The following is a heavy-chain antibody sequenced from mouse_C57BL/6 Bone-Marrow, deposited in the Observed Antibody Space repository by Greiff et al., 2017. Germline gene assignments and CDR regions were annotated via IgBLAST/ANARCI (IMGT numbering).Heavy chain of an antibody. D-gene: IGHD2-5*01. CDR2: IYPGDGDT. J-gene: IGHJ3*01. Sequence: VQLQQSGAELVKPGASVKISCKASGYAFSSYWLNWVKRRPGKGLEWIGQIYPGDGDTNYNGKFKGKATLTADKSSSTAYMQLSSLTSEDSAVYFCASEGTYSNYLFAYWGQGTLVTVSA. V-gene: IGHV1-80*01. CDR3: ASEGTYSNYLFAY. CDR1: GYAFSSYW.